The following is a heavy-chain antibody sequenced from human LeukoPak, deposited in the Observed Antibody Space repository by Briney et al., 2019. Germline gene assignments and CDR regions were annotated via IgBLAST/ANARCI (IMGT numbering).Heavy chain of an antibody. Sequence: SETLSLTCTVSGGSISSGDYYWSWIRQPPGKGLEWIVYIYYSGSTYHNPSLKSRLTISVDTSKNQFSLKLSSVTAADTAVYYSARAHYTDSIAYRHDPPHFDYWGQGTLVTVSS. CDR2: IYYSGST. CDR3: ARAHYTDSIAYRHDPPHFDY. V-gene: IGHV4-30-4*01. CDR1: GGSISSGDYY. D-gene: IGHD3-22*01. J-gene: IGHJ4*02.